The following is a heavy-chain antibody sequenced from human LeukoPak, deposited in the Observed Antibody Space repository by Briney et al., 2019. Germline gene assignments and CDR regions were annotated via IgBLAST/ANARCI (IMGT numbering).Heavy chain of an antibody. CDR3: ARDQGLQLWLRGLFDY. D-gene: IGHD5-18*01. CDR1: GYTFTSYG. V-gene: IGHV1-18*01. CDR2: ISAYNGNT. Sequence: GASVKVSCKASGYTFTSYGISWVRQAPGQGLEWMGWISAYNGNTNYAQKLQGRVTMTTDTSTSTAYMELRSLRSDDTAVYYCARDQGLQLWLRGLFDYWGQGTLVTVSS. J-gene: IGHJ4*02.